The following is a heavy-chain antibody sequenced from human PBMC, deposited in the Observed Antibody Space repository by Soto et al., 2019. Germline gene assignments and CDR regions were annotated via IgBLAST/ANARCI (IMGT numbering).Heavy chain of an antibody. J-gene: IGHJ4*02. D-gene: IGHD1-1*01. CDR3: ARGRYGDY. Sequence: QVHLVQSGDEVKKPGASVKVSCKASGYTFTSYGITWVRQAPGQGLEWMGWISAHNGNTDYAQKLQGRVIVTRDTSTSTAYMELRSLRSDYTAVYYCARGRYGDYWGQGALVTVSS. CDR1: GYTFTSYG. V-gene: IGHV1-18*01. CDR2: ISAHNGNT.